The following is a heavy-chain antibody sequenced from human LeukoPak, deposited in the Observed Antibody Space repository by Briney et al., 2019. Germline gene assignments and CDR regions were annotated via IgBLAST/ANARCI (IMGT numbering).Heavy chain of an antibody. V-gene: IGHV4-39*07. CDR1: GGSISSSFYY. Sequence: SETLSLTCTVSGGSISSSFYYWAWIRQPPGKGLEWIGSISYSGTTYYNPSLKSPVTISLDTSKNHFSLKLNSVTAADTAVYYCASHPTDISIDVILAPWGQGTLVTVSS. D-gene: IGHD3/OR15-3a*01. CDR2: ISYSGTT. J-gene: IGHJ5*02. CDR3: ASHPTDISIDVILAP.